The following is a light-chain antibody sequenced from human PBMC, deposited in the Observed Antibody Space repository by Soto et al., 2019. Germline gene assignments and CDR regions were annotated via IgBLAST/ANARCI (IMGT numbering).Light chain of an antibody. Sequence: QSVLTQPPSVSGAPGQRVTISCTGSSSNIGAGYDVHWYQQLPGTAPKLLISGNSNRPSGVPDRFSGSKSGTSASLAITGLQAEDEADYYCQSSDSSLSGYVVFGGGTKLTVL. V-gene: IGLV1-40*01. CDR2: GNS. CDR1: SSNIGAGYD. J-gene: IGLJ2*01. CDR3: QSSDSSLSGYVV.